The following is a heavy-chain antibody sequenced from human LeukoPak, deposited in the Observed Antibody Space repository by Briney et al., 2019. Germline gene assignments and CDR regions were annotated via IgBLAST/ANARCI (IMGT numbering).Heavy chain of an antibody. D-gene: IGHD2-15*01. J-gene: IGHJ4*02. CDR3: ARGGYCSGGNRYLSFDY. V-gene: IGHV4-31*03. Sequence: SETLSLTCTVSGGSISSGGHYWSWIREHPGKGLEWIGYIYSSGNTYYNPSLKSRVAISVDTSKNQFSLKLSSVPAADTAVYYCARGGYCSGGNRYLSFDYWGQGTLVTVSS. CDR2: IYSSGNT. CDR1: GGSISSGGHY.